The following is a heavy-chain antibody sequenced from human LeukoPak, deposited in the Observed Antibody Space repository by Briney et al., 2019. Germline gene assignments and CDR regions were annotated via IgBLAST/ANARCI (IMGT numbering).Heavy chain of an antibody. V-gene: IGHV3-21*01. CDR3: ARSIVHWFDP. J-gene: IGHJ5*02. Sequence: GGSLRLSCAASGFALSSYSMNWVRQAPGKGLEWVSYISSSSTHIYYADSVKGRFTISRDNARNSLYLQMNSLRAEDTAVYYCARSIVHWFDPWGQGTLVTVSS. CDR2: ISSSSTHI. D-gene: IGHD1-26*01. CDR1: GFALSSYS.